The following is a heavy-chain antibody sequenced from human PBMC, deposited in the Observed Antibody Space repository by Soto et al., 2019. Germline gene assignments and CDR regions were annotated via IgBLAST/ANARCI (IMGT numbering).Heavy chain of an antibody. J-gene: IGHJ4*02. CDR1: GFTFTNDA. CDR2: VRGSGDDT. CDR3: AKVLRGWDIVFDY. Sequence: EVQLLESGGGLVQPGGSLRLSCAASGFTFTNDAMTWVRQAPGRGLEWVSTVRGSGDDTKYADSVKGRFTISRDNSKKTLYLQMDSLRAEDTAVYYCAKVLRGWDIVFDYWGQGTLVTVSS. D-gene: IGHD5-12*01. V-gene: IGHV3-23*01.